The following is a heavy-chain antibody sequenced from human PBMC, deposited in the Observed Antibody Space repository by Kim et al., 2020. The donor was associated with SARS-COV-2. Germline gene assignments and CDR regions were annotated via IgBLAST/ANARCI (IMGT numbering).Heavy chain of an antibody. V-gene: IGHV4-39*01. J-gene: IGHJ5*02. D-gene: IGHD6-6*01. CDR3: ARHGPFGWQLVYNWFDP. Sequence: SETLSLTCTVSGGSISSSSYYWGWIRQPPGKGLEWIGTIYYSGSTYYNPSLESRVTISVDTSKNQFSLKLSSVTAADTAVYYCARHGPFGWQLVYNWFDPWGQGTLVTVSS. CDR2: IYYSGST. CDR1: GGSISSSSYY.